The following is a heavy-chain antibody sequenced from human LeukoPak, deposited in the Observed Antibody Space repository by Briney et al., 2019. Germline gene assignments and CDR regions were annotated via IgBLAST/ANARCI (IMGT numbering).Heavy chain of an antibody. CDR3: AREGDSSGSSLGAFDI. Sequence: GGSLRLSCAASGFTFSSYSMNWVRQAPGKGLEWVSSISSSSSYIYYADSVKGRFTISRDNAKNSLYLQMNSLRAEDTAVYYCAREGDSSGSSLGAFDIWGQGTMVTVSS. J-gene: IGHJ3*02. D-gene: IGHD3-22*01. CDR2: ISSSSSYI. CDR1: GFTFSSYS. V-gene: IGHV3-21*01.